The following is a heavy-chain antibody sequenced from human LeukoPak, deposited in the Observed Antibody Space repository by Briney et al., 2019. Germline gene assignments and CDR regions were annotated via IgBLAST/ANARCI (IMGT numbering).Heavy chain of an antibody. CDR2: IYYSGST. J-gene: IGHJ5*02. CDR3: ARDGRNCTNNYCHTWFDP. V-gene: IGHV4-59*01. CDR1: GGSTRSNY. D-gene: IGHD2-8*01. Sequence: PSETLSLTCSVSGGSTRSNYWSWIRQPPGKGPEWIGYIYYSGSTNYNPSLKSRVTISIDTSKNQFSLQLNSVTASDTAVYYCARDGRNCTNNYCHTWFDPWGPGILVTVSS.